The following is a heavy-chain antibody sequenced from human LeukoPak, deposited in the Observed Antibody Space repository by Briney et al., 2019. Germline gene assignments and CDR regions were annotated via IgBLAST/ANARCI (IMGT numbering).Heavy chain of an antibody. Sequence: GSLRLSCAASGFTFSSYAMSWVRQPPGKGLEWIGEINHSGSTNYNPSLKSRVTISVDTSENQFSLKLSSVTAADTAVYYCARGWIGLYYYYYGMDVWGQGTTVTVSS. D-gene: IGHD3-10*01. V-gene: IGHV4-34*01. CDR1: GFTFSSYA. CDR2: INHSGST. J-gene: IGHJ6*02. CDR3: ARGWIGLYYYYYGMDV.